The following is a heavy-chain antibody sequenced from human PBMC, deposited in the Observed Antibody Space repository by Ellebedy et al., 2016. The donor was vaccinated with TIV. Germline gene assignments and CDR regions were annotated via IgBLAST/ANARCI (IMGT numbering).Heavy chain of an antibody. V-gene: IGHV3-15*01. D-gene: IGHD4-17*01. J-gene: IGHJ4*02. CDR1: GFSFINAW. Sequence: GESLKISCVASGFSFINAWMTWVRQAPGKGLEWVGRIKSKTDGGTTDFAASVKGRFSISRDDSKNTLYLQMNGLKTEDTAVYFCTTRPPPYCDCPLDYWGQGTLVTVSS. CDR3: TTRPPPYCDCPLDY. CDR2: IKSKTDGGTT.